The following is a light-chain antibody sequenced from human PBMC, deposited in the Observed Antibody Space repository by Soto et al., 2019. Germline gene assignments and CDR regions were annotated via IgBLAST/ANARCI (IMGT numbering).Light chain of an antibody. CDR1: QSVSSSD. J-gene: IGKJ1*01. CDR2: GAS. CDR3: QQYGSSGT. Sequence: SGLTQSPGTLSFSERERATLSCGASQSVSSSDLAWYQQKPGQAPRLLIYGASSRATGIPDRFSGSGSGTDFTLTISRLEPEDFAVYYCQQYGSSGTFGQGTKVDIK. V-gene: IGKV3-20*01.